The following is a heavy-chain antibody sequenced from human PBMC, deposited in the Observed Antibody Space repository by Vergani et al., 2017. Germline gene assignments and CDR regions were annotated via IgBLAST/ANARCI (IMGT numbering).Heavy chain of an antibody. CDR2: IIPILGIA. D-gene: IGHD6-6*01. V-gene: IGHV1-69*02. CDR3: ASDSRGIAARGGDNWFDP. Sequence: QVQLVQSGAEVKKPGSSVKVSCKASGGTFSSYTISWVRQAPGQGLEWMGRIIPILGIANYAQKFQGRVTITADKSTSTAYMELSSLRSEDTAVYYCASDSRGIAARGGDNWFDPWGQGTLVTVSS. CDR1: GGTFSSYT. J-gene: IGHJ5*02.